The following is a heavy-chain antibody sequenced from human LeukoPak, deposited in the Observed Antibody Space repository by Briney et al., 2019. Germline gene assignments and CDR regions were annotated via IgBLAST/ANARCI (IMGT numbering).Heavy chain of an antibody. V-gene: IGHV4-59*05. CDR3: ARDQRQWLVPYYYYYMDV. Sequence: PSETLSLTCTVSGGSISSYYWSWIRQPAGKGLEWIGSIYYSGSTYYNPSLKSRVTISVDTSKNQFSLKLSSVTAADTAVYYCARDQRQWLVPYYYYYMDVWGKGTTVTVSS. J-gene: IGHJ6*03. CDR1: GGSISSYY. D-gene: IGHD6-19*01. CDR2: IYYSGST.